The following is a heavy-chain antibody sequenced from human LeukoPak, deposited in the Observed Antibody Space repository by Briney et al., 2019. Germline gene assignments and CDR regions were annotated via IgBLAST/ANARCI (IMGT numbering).Heavy chain of an antibody. CDR1: GGSFSGYY. CDR3: ARDRYYYDSSGPTLDH. V-gene: IGHV4-59*12. D-gene: IGHD3-22*01. J-gene: IGHJ5*02. CDR2: IYYSGST. Sequence: SETLSLTCAVYGGSFSGYYWSWIRQPPGKGLEWIGYIYYSGSTNYNPSLKSRVTISVDTSKNQFSLKLSSVTAADTAVYYCARDRYYYDSSGPTLDHWGQGTLVTVSS.